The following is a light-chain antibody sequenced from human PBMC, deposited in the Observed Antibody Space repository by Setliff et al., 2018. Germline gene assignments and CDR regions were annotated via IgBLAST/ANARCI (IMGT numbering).Light chain of an antibody. V-gene: IGLV2-14*01. CDR3: SSYTSSSTPYV. CDR1: SSDVGGYNY. J-gene: IGLJ1*01. Sequence: QSALTQPASVSGSPGQSITISCTGTSSDVGGYNYVSWYQQHPGKAPKLMIYDVSKRPSGVSNRFSGSKSGNTASLTISGLQAEDEADYYRSSYTSSSTPYVFGTGTQVTVL. CDR2: DVS.